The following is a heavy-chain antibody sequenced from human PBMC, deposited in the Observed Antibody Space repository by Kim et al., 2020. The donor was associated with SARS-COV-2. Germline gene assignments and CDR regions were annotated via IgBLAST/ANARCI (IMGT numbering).Heavy chain of an antibody. CDR1: GFTFSSYG. V-gene: IGHV3-33*06. CDR2: IWYDGSNK. D-gene: IGHD5-18*01. Sequence: GGSLRLSCAASGFTFSSYGMHWVRQAPGKGLEWVAVIWYDGSNKYYADSVKGRFTISRDNSKNTLYLQMNSLRAEDTAVYYCAKQIQAGDYYYYGMDVWGQGTTVTVSS. CDR3: AKQIQAGDYYYYGMDV. J-gene: IGHJ6*02.